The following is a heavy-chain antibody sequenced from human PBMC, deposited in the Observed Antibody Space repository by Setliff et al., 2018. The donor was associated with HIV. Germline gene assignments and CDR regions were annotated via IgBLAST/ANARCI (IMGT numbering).Heavy chain of an antibody. J-gene: IGHJ6*02. D-gene: IGHD3-10*01. Sequence: ASVKVSCKASGYTFTTYDITWVRQAPGQGLEWLGWISPYNGHTNFAQKFQGRVTMTTDTATSTAYMEVRSLRSEDTAVYYCARTGGGYGSGPTGYYYDMDVWGQGTTVTVSS. CDR1: GYTFTTYD. CDR2: ISPYNGHT. V-gene: IGHV1-18*01. CDR3: ARTGGGYGSGPTGYYYDMDV.